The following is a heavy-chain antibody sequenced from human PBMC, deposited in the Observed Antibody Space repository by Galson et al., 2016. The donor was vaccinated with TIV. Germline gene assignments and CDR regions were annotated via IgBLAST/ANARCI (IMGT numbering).Heavy chain of an antibody. CDR2: IIGIFGTA. Sequence: SVKVSCKASGYTFSSYSINWVRQAPGQGLEWMGGIIGIFGTANYAQKFQGRVTITADKSSSTVYMELSSLRSADTAVYYCARGDTYYESTFDYWGQGTLVTVSS. D-gene: IGHD3-22*01. V-gene: IGHV1-69*06. CDR1: GYTFSSYS. CDR3: ARGDTYYESTFDY. J-gene: IGHJ4*02.